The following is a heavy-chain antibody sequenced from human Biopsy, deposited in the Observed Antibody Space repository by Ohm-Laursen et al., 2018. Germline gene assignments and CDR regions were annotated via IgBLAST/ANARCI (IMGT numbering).Heavy chain of an antibody. CDR2: ISYTRGI. D-gene: IGHD1-26*01. V-gene: IGHV4-59*11. J-gene: IGHJ4*02. CDR1: YGSISGHF. Sequence: SQTLSLTCPVTYGSISGHFWSWIRKSPGKGLEWLAYISYTRGITSNPSLNGRATMSLDTSKNQFSLRLIYVTAADTAVYYCALGGGSYVNFDYWGQGTLVTVSS. CDR3: ALGGGSYVNFDY.